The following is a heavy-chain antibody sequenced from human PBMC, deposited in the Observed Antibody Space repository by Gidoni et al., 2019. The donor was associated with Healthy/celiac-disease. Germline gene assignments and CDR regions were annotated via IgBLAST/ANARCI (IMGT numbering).Heavy chain of an antibody. J-gene: IGHJ4*02. D-gene: IGHD2-2*01. V-gene: IGHV3-9*01. Sequence: EVQLVESGGGLVQPGRSLRLSCAASGFTFDDYAMHWVRQAPGKGLEWVSGISWNSGSIGYADSVKGRFTISRDNAKNSLYLQMNSLRAEDTALYYCAKVAKYCSSTSCFGSYYFDYWGQGTLVTVSS. CDR3: AKVAKYCSSTSCFGSYYFDY. CDR2: ISWNSGSI. CDR1: GFTFDDYA.